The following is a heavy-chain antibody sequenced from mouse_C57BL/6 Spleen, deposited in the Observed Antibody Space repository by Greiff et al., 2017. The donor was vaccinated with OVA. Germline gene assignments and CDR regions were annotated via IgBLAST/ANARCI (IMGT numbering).Heavy chain of an antibody. J-gene: IGHJ3*01. V-gene: IGHV5-6*01. Sequence: EVQLVESGGDLVKPGGSLKLSCAASGFTFSSYGMSWVRQTPDKRLEWVATISSGGSYTYYPDSVKGRFTISRDNAKNTLYLQMSSLKSEDTAMYYCARQGVTAQATSWFAYWGQGTLVTVSA. CDR2: ISSGGSYT. D-gene: IGHD3-2*02. CDR1: GFTFSSYG. CDR3: ARQGVTAQATSWFAY.